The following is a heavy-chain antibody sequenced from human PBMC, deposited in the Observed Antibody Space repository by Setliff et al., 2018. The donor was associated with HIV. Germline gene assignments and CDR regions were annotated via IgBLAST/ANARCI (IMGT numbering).Heavy chain of an antibody. V-gene: IGHV3-33*06. Sequence: PGGSLRLSCAASGFTFSNYGMHWVRQAPGKGLEWVAVIWYDGSNQNYADSVKGRLTISRDNSKNTLYLQMNSLRAEDTAVYYCAKSYFVTMIVVVMYPF. CDR2: IWYDGSNQ. CDR1: GFTFSNYG. D-gene: IGHD3-22*01. J-gene: IGHJ3*01. CDR3: AKSYFVTMIVVVMYPF.